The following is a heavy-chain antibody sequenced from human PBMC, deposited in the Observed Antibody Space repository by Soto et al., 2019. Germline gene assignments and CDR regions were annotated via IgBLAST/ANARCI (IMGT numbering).Heavy chain of an antibody. V-gene: IGHV4-59*01. J-gene: IGHJ6*02. D-gene: IGHD3-10*01. CDR2: IYYSGET. CDR3: ARDQGGEFLKGSGMDV. CDR1: GDSISRYY. Sequence: QVQLQESGPGLVKPSETLSLTCTVSGDSISRYYWSWIRLSPGKGLEWIGYIYYSGETKYNPSVTGRVTISVDRTKNQFSLKLSSVTAADTAVYYCARDQGGEFLKGSGMDVWGQGTTVTVSS.